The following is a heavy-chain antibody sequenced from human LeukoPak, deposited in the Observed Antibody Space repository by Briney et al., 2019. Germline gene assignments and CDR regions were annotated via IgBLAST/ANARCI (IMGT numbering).Heavy chain of an antibody. D-gene: IGHD3-22*01. J-gene: IGHJ4*02. CDR3: ARGEVVVAATSSNYYDSSGYYPDY. Sequence: PGGSLRLSCTASGXTFSTYAVSWVRQTPGKGLEWLSVISATGSTTYYADSVRGRFTISRDNSKNTLYLQMNSLRAEDTAVYYCARGEVVVAATSSNYYDSSGYYPDYWGQGTLVTVSS. CDR2: ISATGSTT. V-gene: IGHV3-23*01. CDR1: GXTFSTYA.